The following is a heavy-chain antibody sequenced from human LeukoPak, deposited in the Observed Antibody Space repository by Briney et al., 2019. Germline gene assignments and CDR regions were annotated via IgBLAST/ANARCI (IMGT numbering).Heavy chain of an antibody. CDR1: GFTFSSYA. Sequence: GGSLRLSCSASGFTFSSYAMHWVRQAPGKGLEYDSAISSNGGSTYYADSVKGRFTISRDNSKNTLYLQMSSLRAEDTAVYYCVKVIGGPRGESSPWGQGTLVTVSS. V-gene: IGHV3-64D*06. CDR3: VKVIGGPRGESSP. CDR2: ISSNGGST. J-gene: IGHJ5*02. D-gene: IGHD3-16*01.